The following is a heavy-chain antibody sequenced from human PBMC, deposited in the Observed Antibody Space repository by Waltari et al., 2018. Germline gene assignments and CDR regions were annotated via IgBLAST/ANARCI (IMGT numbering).Heavy chain of an antibody. Sequence: EVQLVESGGGLVQPGGSLRLSCAASGFTFSSHWMHWVRQAPGKGLVWFSRINTDGSDTAYADSVRGRFTISRDNAKNTLFLQMNSLRVEDTAVYYCARAYSGKKNPKESWGQGTLVTVSS. J-gene: IGHJ5*02. CDR3: ARAYSGKKNPKES. CDR1: GFTFSSHW. CDR2: INTDGSDT. D-gene: IGHD4-4*01. V-gene: IGHV3-74*03.